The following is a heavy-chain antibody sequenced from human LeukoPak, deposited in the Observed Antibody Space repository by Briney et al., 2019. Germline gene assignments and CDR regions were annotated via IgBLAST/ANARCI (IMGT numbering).Heavy chain of an antibody. CDR1: GCSFTSYW. CDR3: ARSTNYYGSGSSFSDIDY. Sequence: GESLKISCKGSGCSFTSYWIGWVRQMPGKGLEWMGIIYPGDSDTRYSPSFQGQVTISADKSISTAYLQWSSLKASDTAMYYCARSTNYYGSGSSFSDIDYWGQGTLVTVSS. V-gene: IGHV5-51*01. CDR2: IYPGDSDT. D-gene: IGHD3-10*01. J-gene: IGHJ4*02.